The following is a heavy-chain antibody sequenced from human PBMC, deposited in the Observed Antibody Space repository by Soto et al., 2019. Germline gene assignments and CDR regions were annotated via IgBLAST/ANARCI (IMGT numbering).Heavy chain of an antibody. CDR2: ISSSGSTI. Sequence: QVQLVESGGGLVKPGGSLRLSCAASGFTFSDYYMSWIRQAPGKGLEWVSYISSSGSTIYYADSVKGRFTISRDNAKNSLYVQMNSLRAEDTAVYYCAREGGCSSTSCPSGQHYMDVWGKGTTVTVSS. V-gene: IGHV3-11*01. CDR3: AREGGCSSTSCPSGQHYMDV. D-gene: IGHD2-2*01. CDR1: GFTFSDYY. J-gene: IGHJ6*03.